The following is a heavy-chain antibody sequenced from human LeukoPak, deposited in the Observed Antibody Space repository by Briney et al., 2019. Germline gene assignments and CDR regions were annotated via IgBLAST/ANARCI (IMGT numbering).Heavy chain of an antibody. CDR3: ARARPGSYLDF. V-gene: IGHV3-74*03. J-gene: IGHJ4*02. CDR1: GFTFDNYW. Sequence: GGSLRLSCAASGFTFDNYWFHWVRQLPGRGLVWVARVNTDGRITTYADSVKGRFTISRDNTKNTVHLQMHSLRVEDTAVYYCARARPGSYLDFWGQRALFTVSS. CDR2: VNTDGRIT. D-gene: IGHD1-26*01.